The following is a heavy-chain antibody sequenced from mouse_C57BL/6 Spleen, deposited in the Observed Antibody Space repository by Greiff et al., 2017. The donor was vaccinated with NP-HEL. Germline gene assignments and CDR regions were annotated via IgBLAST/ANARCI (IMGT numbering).Heavy chain of an antibody. D-gene: IGHD1-1*01. J-gene: IGHJ2*01. CDR1: GYAFSSSW. Sequence: QVQLQQSGPELVKPGASVKISCKASGYAFSSSWMNWVKQRPGKGIEWIGRIYPGDGDTNYNGKFKGKATLTADKSSSTAYMQLSSLTSEDAAVYFCARDYGSKGYWGQGTTLTVSS. CDR2: IYPGDGDT. CDR3: ARDYGSKGY. V-gene: IGHV1-82*01.